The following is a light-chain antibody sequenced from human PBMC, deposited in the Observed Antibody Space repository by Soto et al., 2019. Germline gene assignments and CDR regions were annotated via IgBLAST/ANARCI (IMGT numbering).Light chain of an antibody. CDR3: QRYGSSRGLT. Sequence: EIVLTQSPGTLSLSPGERATLSCRASQSVSSSYLAWYQQKPGQAPRLLNYGASSRATGIPDRFSGSGSGTDFTLTLSRLEPEDFAVYYCQRYGSSRGLTFGGGTKVEIK. V-gene: IGKV3-20*01. CDR2: GAS. CDR1: QSVSSSY. J-gene: IGKJ4*01.